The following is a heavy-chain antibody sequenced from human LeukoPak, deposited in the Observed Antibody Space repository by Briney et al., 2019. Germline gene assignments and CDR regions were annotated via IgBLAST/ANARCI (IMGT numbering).Heavy chain of an antibody. CDR3: AILEDGSGSYYNWGGLYGMDV. V-gene: IGHV1-18*04. J-gene: IGHJ6*04. CDR2: ISAYNGNT. D-gene: IGHD3-10*01. Sequence: ASVTVSCKASGYTFTSYGISWVRQAPGQGLEWMGWISAYNGNTNCAQKLQGRVTMTTDTSTSTAYMELRSLRSDDTAVYYCAILEDGSGSYYNWGGLYGMDVWGKGTTVTVSS. CDR1: GYTFTSYG.